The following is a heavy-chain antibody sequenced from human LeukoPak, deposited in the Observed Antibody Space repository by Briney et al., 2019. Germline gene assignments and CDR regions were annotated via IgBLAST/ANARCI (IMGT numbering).Heavy chain of an antibody. CDR1: GDSFSNYY. CDR2: VYYSVST. Sequence: SQTLSLTCSVSGDSFSNYYWTWIRQPPGPGLEWIGYVYYSVSTNYNPSLKTRLHLSVDTSKNRFSLKLSSVTAADTAVYYCARTNYASASYSSWFDPWGQGTLVTVSS. J-gene: IGHJ5*02. CDR3: ARTNYASASYSSWFDP. V-gene: IGHV4-59*08. D-gene: IGHD3-10*01.